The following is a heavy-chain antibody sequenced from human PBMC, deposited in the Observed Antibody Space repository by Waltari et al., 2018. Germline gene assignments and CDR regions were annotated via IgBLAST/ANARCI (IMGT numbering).Heavy chain of an antibody. J-gene: IGHJ3*02. CDR3: ARDQWFAFDI. CDR1: GFTLSRYW. Sequence: EVQLVESGGGLVQPGGHLQPPCASSGFTLSRYWMRWVRQAPGKGPEWVANLMTDGSEEYYVDSVRGRFTISRDNAKNSLYLQMNSLRPEDTAVYYCARDQWFAFDIWGHGTMVTVSS. D-gene: IGHD3-22*01. CDR2: LMTDGSEE. V-gene: IGHV3-7*01.